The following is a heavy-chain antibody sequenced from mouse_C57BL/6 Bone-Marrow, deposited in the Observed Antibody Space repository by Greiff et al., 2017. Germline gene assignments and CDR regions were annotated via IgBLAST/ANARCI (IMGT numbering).Heavy chain of an antibody. CDR2: ISSGGSYT. CDR1: GFTFSSYG. J-gene: IGHJ2*01. Sequence: EVQGVESGGDLVKPGGSLKLSCAASGFTFSSYGMSWVRQTPDKRLEWVATISSGGSYTYYPDSVKGRFTISRDNAKNTLYLQMSSLKSEDTAMYYCASHYYGSSPYYFDYWGQGTTLTVSS. D-gene: IGHD1-1*01. CDR3: ASHYYGSSPYYFDY. V-gene: IGHV5-6*01.